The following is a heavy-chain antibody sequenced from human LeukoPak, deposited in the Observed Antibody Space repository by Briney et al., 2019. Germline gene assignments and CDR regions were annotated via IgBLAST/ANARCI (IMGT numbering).Heavy chain of an antibody. Sequence: PGGSLRLSCAASGFTVSSNSMSWVRQAPGKGLEWVSLITWDGGSAFYADSVKGRFTISRDNSNNSLYVQMNSLRTEDTALYYCATERQKYFEYWGQGTLVTVSS. CDR1: GFTVSSNS. V-gene: IGHV3-43*01. D-gene: IGHD2/OR15-2a*01. CDR2: ITWDGGSA. CDR3: ATERQKYFEY. J-gene: IGHJ4*02.